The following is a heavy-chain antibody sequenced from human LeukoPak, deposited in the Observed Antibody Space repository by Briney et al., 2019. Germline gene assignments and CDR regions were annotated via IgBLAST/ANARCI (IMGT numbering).Heavy chain of an antibody. D-gene: IGHD6-13*01. CDR1: GGSISSYY. CDR3: ARQYSSSWYLFDY. Sequence: KSSETLSLTCTVSGGSISSYYWSWIRQPPGKGLEWIGYIYYSGSTNYNPSLKSRVTISVDTSKNQFSLKLSSVTAADTAVYYCARQYSSSWYLFDYWGQGTLVTVPS. CDR2: IYYSGST. J-gene: IGHJ4*02. V-gene: IGHV4-59*08.